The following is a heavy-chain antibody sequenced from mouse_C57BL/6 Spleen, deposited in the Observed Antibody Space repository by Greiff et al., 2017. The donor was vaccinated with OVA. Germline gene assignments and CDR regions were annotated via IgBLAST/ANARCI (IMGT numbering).Heavy chain of an antibody. CDR1: GYSFTGYY. V-gene: IGHV1-31*01. Sequence: EVKLVESGPELVKPGASVKISCKASGYSFTGYYMHWVKQSHGNILDWIGYIYPYNGVSSYNQKFKGKATLTVDKSSSTAYMELRSLTSEDSAVYYCAREGIHTTVDPFDYWGQGTTLTVSS. CDR3: AREGIHTTVDPFDY. CDR2: IYPYNGVS. J-gene: IGHJ2*01. D-gene: IGHD1-1*01.